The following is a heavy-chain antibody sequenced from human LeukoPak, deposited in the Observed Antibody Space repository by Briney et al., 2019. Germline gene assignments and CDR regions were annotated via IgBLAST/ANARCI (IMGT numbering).Heavy chain of an antibody. V-gene: IGHV4-39*02. Sequence: PSETLSLTCPLSGASISGSDYYWGWIRQSPEKGLEWIGSIYSSGNTFYNPSLKSRVAMSVDTSKNLFSLELASVTASDTAVYYCARSPNLVVVKVPVPSYIDFWGQGTPVIVSS. CDR2: IYSSGNT. D-gene: IGHD3-9*01. CDR3: ARSPNLVVVKVPVPSYIDF. J-gene: IGHJ1*01. CDR1: GASISGSDYY.